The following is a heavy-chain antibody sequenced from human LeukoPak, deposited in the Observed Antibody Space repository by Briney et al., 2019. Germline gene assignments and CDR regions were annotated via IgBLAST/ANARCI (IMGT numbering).Heavy chain of an antibody. V-gene: IGHV4-61*02. CDR2: IYTTGSI. J-gene: IGHJ6*03. Sequence: SETLSLTCTVSGGSISSGSYYWSWIRQPAGKGLEWIGRIYTTGSINYNPSLKSRVTISVDTSKNQFSLKLSSVTAADTAVYYCARSGSSSWSYYYYYMDVWGKGTTVTISS. D-gene: IGHD6-13*01. CDR1: GGSISSGSYY. CDR3: ARSGSSSWSYYYYYMDV.